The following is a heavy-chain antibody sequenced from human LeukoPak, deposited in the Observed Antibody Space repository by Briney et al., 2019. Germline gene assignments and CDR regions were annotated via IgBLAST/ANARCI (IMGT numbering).Heavy chain of an antibody. CDR2: IKQDGSEK. V-gene: IGHV3-7*01. Sequence: PGGSLRLSCAASGFTFTSYWMSWVRQAPGKGLEWVANIKQDGSEKYYVDSVKGRFTISRDNAKNSLYLQMNSLRAEDTAVYYCARLIAVAGTPRFGDYWGQGTLVTVSS. D-gene: IGHD6-19*01. CDR3: ARLIAVAGTPRFGDY. J-gene: IGHJ4*02. CDR1: GFTFTSYW.